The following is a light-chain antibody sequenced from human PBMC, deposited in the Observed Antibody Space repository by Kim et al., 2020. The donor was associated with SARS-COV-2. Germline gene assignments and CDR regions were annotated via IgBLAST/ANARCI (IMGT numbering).Light chain of an antibody. J-gene: IGKJ3*01. CDR3: QHYGTSPST. V-gene: IGKV3D-20*01. Sequence: SPGEKDTLSCWSSHRISSRYLAWYQQKPGLAPRLLIYDAANRTTAIPDRCSGSGSGTAFTLTISRLQPEDFAVYYCQHYGTSPSTFGPGTKVDIK. CDR2: DAA. CDR1: HRISSRY.